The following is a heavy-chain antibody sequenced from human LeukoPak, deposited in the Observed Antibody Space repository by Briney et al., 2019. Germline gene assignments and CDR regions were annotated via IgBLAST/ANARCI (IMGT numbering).Heavy chain of an antibody. CDR3: ARHAGGITATGTRPFDY. J-gene: IGHJ4*02. CDR2: IYYSGST. D-gene: IGHD6-13*01. CDR1: GASFSSSTYY. Sequence: SETLSLTRTVSGASFSSSTYYWGWIRQSPGKGLEWIGSIYYSGSTYYNPSLKSRVTMSVDTSKNQFSLKLSSVTAADTAVYYCARHAGGITATGTRPFDYWGQGTLVTVSS. V-gene: IGHV4-39*01.